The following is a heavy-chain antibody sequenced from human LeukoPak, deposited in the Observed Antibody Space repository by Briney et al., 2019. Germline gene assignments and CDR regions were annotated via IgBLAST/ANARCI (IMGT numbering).Heavy chain of an antibody. Sequence: ESGPTLVKPTQTLTLTCTFSGFSLSTSGVGVGWIRQPPGTALEWLALIYWNDDKRYSPSLKSRLTITKDTSKNQVVLTLTNMDPVDTATYYCAHTNIAAAGPYNWFDPWGLGTLVTVAS. J-gene: IGHJ5*02. V-gene: IGHV2-5*01. CDR1: GFSLSTSGVG. CDR2: IYWNDDK. CDR3: AHTNIAAAGPYNWFDP. D-gene: IGHD6-13*01.